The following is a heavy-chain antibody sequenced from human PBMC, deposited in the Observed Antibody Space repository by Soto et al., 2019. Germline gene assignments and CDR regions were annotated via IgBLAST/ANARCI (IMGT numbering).Heavy chain of an antibody. V-gene: IGHV4-31*03. D-gene: IGHD1-26*01. CDR2: IYYSGST. CDR3: ARDSGSYSLFDY. CDR1: GGSISSGGYY. J-gene: IGHJ4*02. Sequence: KPSETLSLTCTVSGGSISSGGYYWSWIRQHPGKGLEWIGYIYYSGSTYYNPSLKSRVTISVDTSKNQFSLKLSSVTAADTAVYYCARDSGSYSLFDYWGQGTLVTVSS.